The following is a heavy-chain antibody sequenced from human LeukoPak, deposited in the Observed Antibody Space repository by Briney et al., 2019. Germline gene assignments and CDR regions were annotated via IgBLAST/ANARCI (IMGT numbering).Heavy chain of an antibody. CDR1: GFIFSSYG. Sequence: GGSLRLSCAASGFIFSSYGMHWVRQAPGKGLEWVAVISYDGSNKYYADSVKGRFTISRDNSKNTLYLQMSSLRADDTAVYYCARAGATVTTNYFDPWGQGTLVTVSS. V-gene: IGHV3-30*03. CDR3: ARAGATVTTNYFDP. J-gene: IGHJ5*02. D-gene: IGHD4-11*01. CDR2: ISYDGSNK.